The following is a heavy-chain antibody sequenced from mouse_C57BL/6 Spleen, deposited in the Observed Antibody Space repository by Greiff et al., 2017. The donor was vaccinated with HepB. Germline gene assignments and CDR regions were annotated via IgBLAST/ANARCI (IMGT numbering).Heavy chain of an antibody. CDR3: AREELRGAWFAY. J-gene: IGHJ3*01. Sequence: VQLQQSGPGLVKPSQSLSLTCSVTGYSITSGYYWNWIRQFPGNKLEWMGYISYDGSNNYNPSLKNRISITRDTSKNQFFLKLNSVTTEDTATYYCAREELRGAWFAYWGQGTLVTVSA. CDR1: GYSITSGYY. V-gene: IGHV3-6*01. CDR2: ISYDGSN.